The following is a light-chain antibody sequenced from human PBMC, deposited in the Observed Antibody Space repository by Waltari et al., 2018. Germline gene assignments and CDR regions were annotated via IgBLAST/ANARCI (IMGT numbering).Light chain of an antibody. CDR2: GAS. V-gene: IGKV3-20*01. J-gene: IGKJ1*01. CDR1: QSVSSSY. Sequence: EIVLTQSPGPLSLSPGERATLSCRASQSVSSSYLAWYQQKPGQAPRLLIYGASSRATGIPDRFSGSGSGTDFTLTISRLEPEDFAVYYCQQYGRTFGQGTKVEIK. CDR3: QQYGRT.